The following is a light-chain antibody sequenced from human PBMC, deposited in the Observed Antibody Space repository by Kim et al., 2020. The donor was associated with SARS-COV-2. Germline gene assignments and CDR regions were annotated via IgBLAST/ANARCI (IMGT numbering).Light chain of an antibody. Sequence: ALGQTVRIKCRGDSLSFFYASWYQQKPGQAPALVIYGKNSRPSGVPDRFSGSTSGNTASLTITGAQAEDEADYYCHSRNNSDNHLVFGGGTQLTV. V-gene: IGLV3-19*01. CDR3: HSRNNSDNHLV. CDR1: SLSFFY. J-gene: IGLJ2*01. CDR2: GKN.